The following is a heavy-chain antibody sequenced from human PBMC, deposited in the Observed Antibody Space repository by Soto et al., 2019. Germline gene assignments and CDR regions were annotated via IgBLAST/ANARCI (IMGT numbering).Heavy chain of an antibody. CDR2: INHSEST. Sequence: QVQLQQLGAGLLKPSETLSLTCAVYGWSFSGYYWTWIRQPPGKGLEWIGEINHSESTNYNPSLKSRVTISVDTSKNQVSLKLSSVTAADTAVYYCARGGGCSGGSCYPVDYWNQGTLVTVSS. CDR3: ARGGGCSGGSCYPVDY. CDR1: GWSFSGYY. D-gene: IGHD2-15*01. J-gene: IGHJ4*02. V-gene: IGHV4-34*01.